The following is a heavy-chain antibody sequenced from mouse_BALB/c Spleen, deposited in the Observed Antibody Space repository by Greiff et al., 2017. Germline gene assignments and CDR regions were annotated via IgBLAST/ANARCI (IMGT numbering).Heavy chain of an antibody. J-gene: IGHJ4*01. Sequence: EVQRVESGPGLVKPSQSLSLTCSVTGYSITSGYYWNWIRQFPGNKLEWMGYISYDGSNNYNPSLKNRISITRDTSKNQFFLKLNSVTTEDTATYYCARGGRGDYWGQGTSVTVSS. CDR2: ISYDGSN. V-gene: IGHV3-6*02. CDR1: GYSITSGYY. CDR3: ARGGRGDY.